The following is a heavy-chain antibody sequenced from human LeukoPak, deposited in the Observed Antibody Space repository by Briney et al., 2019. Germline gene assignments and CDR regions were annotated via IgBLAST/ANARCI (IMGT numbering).Heavy chain of an antibody. D-gene: IGHD2-2*01. CDR1: GYTFTSYG. Sequence: ASVKVSCKASGYTFTSYGISWVRQAPGQGLEWMGWISAYNGNTNYAQKLQGRVTMTTDTSTSTAYMELRSLRSDDTAVYYCARDRVGGCSSTSCHRFADYWGQGILVTVSS. CDR2: ISAYNGNT. V-gene: IGHV1-18*01. J-gene: IGHJ4*02. CDR3: ARDRVGGCSSTSCHRFADY.